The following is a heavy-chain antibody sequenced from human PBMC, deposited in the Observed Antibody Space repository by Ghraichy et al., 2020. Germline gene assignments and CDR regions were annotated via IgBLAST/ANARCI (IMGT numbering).Heavy chain of an antibody. CDR2: ISGSGGST. D-gene: IGHD1-26*01. Sequence: GSLNISCAASGFTFSSYAMSWVRQAPGKGLEWVSAISGSGGSTYYADSVKGRFTISRDNSKNTLYLQMNSLRAEDTAVYYCAKGGGSYYYYYGMDVWGQGTTVTVSS. J-gene: IGHJ6*02. V-gene: IGHV3-23*01. CDR3: AKGGGSYYYYYGMDV. CDR1: GFTFSSYA.